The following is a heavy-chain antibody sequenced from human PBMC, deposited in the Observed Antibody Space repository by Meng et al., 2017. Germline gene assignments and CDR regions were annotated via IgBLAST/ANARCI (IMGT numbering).Heavy chain of an antibody. Sequence: QGQLVQSGAVVKKPGAPVKGPCDTSGYTLSSDGFAWVRQTPEQGLEWLGWINVYSGITNYAQKFQGRVTMTTDTSTRTGYMELTSLTSDDTATYYCATRGNPYLNCWGQGTLVTVSS. CDR3: ATRGNPYLNC. V-gene: IGHV1-18*01. J-gene: IGHJ4*02. CDR2: INVYSGIT. CDR1: GYTLSSDG.